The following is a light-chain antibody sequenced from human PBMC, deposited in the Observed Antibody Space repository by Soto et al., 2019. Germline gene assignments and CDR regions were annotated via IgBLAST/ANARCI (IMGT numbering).Light chain of an antibody. V-gene: IGKV1-5*01. CDR2: DSS. CDR3: QQYDSFSVT. Sequence: DIQMTQSPSTLSASVGDRVTITCRASQSISSWLAWYQQKPGRAPKLLIYDSSSLESGVPSMFSGSGAGTECRRTISTMQPDDFETDYCQQYDSFSVTFGQGTRLEIK. J-gene: IGKJ5*01. CDR1: QSISSW.